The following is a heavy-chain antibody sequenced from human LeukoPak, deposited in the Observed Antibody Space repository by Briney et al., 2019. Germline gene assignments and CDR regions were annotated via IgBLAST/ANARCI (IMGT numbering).Heavy chain of an antibody. V-gene: IGHV3-23*01. CDR2: ISGSGGST. CDR3: AKDLCGWEYNFDY. Sequence: GGSLRLSCAASGFTFSTYAMSWVRQAPGKGLEWVSAISGSGGSTYYADSVKGRFIISRDNSKNTLYLQMNSLRAEDTALYYCAKDLCGWEYNFDYWGQGTLVTVSS. CDR1: GFTFSTYA. D-gene: IGHD1-26*01. J-gene: IGHJ4*02.